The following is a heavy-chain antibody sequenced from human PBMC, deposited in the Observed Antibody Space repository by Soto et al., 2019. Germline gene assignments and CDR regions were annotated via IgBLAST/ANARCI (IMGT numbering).Heavy chain of an antibody. CDR1: GISITSSY. CDR2: ISDRGDI. J-gene: IGHJ5*02. Sequence: PSETLSLSCTVSGISITSSYWNWFRQSPGRGLEWIGQISDRGDINYNPPLERRVAISTETSKNQVSLTLTAVNAADTAVYFCARGRHWFGPWGQGTLVTVSS. V-gene: IGHV4-59*08. CDR3: ARGRHWFGP.